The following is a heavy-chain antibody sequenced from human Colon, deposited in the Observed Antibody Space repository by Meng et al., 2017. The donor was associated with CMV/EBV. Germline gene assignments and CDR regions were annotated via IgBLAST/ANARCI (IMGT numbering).Heavy chain of an antibody. J-gene: IGHJ4*02. V-gene: IGHV6-1*01. CDR1: RDSVSSNSAA. CDR2: TYYRSKWYN. Sequence: ISRDSVSSNSAAWNWIRQSPLRGLEWLGRTYYRSKWYNDYAVSVKSRITINPDTSKNQFSLQLNSVTPEDTAVYYCAGTGREGFDYWGQGTLVTVSS. D-gene: IGHD6-13*01. CDR3: AGTGREGFDY.